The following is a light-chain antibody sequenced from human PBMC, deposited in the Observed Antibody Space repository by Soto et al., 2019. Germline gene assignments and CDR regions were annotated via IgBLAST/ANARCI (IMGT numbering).Light chain of an antibody. CDR2: EVS. V-gene: IGLV2-14*01. CDR1: SSDVGGYNY. Sequence: QSALTQPASVSGSPGQSITISCTGTSSDVGGYNYVSWYQHHPGKAPKLMLYEVSNRPSGVSNRFSGSKSGNTASLTISGLQAEDEADYYCSSYTSSSTLLFGGGTQLTVL. CDR3: SSYTSSSTLL. J-gene: IGLJ2*01.